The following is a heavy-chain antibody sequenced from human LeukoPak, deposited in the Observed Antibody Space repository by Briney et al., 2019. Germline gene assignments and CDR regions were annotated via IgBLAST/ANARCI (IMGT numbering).Heavy chain of an antibody. CDR1: GGSIDFTNS. J-gene: IGHJ4*02. D-gene: IGHD2/OR15-2a*01. CDR2: ISHDGTI. Sequence: SGTLSLTCGVSGGSIDFTNSCSWVRQAPGKGLEWIGEISHDGTINYNPSLRSRVAMSLDRANNQFSLSLTSVTAADTAVYYCTRENRPFCPFAFWGQGVLVTVSS. CDR3: TRENRPFCPFAF. V-gene: IGHV4-4*02.